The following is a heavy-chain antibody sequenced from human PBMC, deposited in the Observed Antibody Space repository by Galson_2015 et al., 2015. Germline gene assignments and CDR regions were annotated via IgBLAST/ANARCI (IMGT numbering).Heavy chain of an antibody. Sequence: AISGDSVSGTTVAWIWIRQSPSRGLEWLGRTYYTSRWYTNYAMSVTRRITISPDTSQNQVTLQLNSVTPEDTAVYYCAREVLNIFDSWGQGTLVTVSS. CDR2: TYYTSRWYT. V-gene: IGHV6-1*01. D-gene: IGHD3-9*01. CDR1: GDSVSGTTVA. J-gene: IGHJ4*02. CDR3: AREVLNIFDS.